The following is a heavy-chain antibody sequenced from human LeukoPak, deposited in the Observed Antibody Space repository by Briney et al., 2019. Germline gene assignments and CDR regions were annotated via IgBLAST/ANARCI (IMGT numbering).Heavy chain of an antibody. J-gene: IGHJ6*03. V-gene: IGHV1-18*01. CDR3: ARDSSSWDEYYYYYYMDV. Sequence: ASVTVSCKASGYTFTNYGISWVRQAPGQGLEWMGWISADSGNTNYPQKLQGRVTITTDESTSTAYMELGSLRSEDTAVYYCARDSSSWDEYYYYYYMDVWGKGTTVTVSS. D-gene: IGHD6-13*01. CDR2: ISADSGNT. CDR1: GYTFTNYG.